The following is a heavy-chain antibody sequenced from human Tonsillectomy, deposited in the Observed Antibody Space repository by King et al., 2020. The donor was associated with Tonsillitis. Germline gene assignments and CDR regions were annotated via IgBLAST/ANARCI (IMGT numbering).Heavy chain of an antibody. CDR3: AKRLVTWELEMFDY. CDR1: GFTFSTYA. D-gene: IGHD4-23*01. J-gene: IGHJ4*02. Sequence: VQLVESGGGLVQPGGSLRLSCAASGFTFSTYAMSWVRQAPGKGLEWVSTISYNGGSTYCADSVKGRFTISRDNSKNTLYLQMNSLRAEDTAVYYCAKRLVTWELEMFDYWGQGTLVTVSS. V-gene: IGHV3-23*04. CDR2: ISYNGGST.